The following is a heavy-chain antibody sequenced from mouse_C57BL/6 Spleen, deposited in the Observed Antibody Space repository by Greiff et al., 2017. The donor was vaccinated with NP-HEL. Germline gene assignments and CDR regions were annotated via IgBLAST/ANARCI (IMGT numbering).Heavy chain of an antibody. Sequence: EVKLVESGGGLVQPGGSMKLSCVASGFTFSNYWMNWVRQSPEKGLEWVAQIRLKSDNYATHYAESVKGRFTISRDDSKSSVYLQMNNSRAEDTGIYYCTPSRYYFDYWGQGTTLTVAS. CDR2: IRLKSDNYAT. J-gene: IGHJ2*01. CDR1: GFTFSNYW. V-gene: IGHV6-3*01. CDR3: TPSRYYFDY.